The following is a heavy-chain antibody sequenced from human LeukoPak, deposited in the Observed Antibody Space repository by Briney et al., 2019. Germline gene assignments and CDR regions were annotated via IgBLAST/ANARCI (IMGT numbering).Heavy chain of an antibody. CDR3: ARDRGLGDYVWGSYRGLDY. D-gene: IGHD3-16*02. CDR2: ISYDGSNK. J-gene: IGHJ4*02. CDR1: GFTFSSYA. V-gene: IGHV3-30*04. Sequence: GRSLRLSCAASGFTFSSYAMHWVRQAPGKGLEWVAVISYDGSNKYYAGSVKGRFTISRDNSKNTLYLQMDSLRVEDTAVYYCARDRGLGDYVWGSYRGLDYWGQGTLVTVSS.